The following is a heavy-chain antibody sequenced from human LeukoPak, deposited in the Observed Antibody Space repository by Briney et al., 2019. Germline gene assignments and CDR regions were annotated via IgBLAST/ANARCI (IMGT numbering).Heavy chain of an antibody. CDR1: GYTFTAYY. CDR3: ARSAYCGVDCYYYFDY. CDR2: IKPNSGGT. V-gene: IGHV1-2*02. D-gene: IGHD2-21*02. Sequence: ASVKVSCKASGYTFTAYYMHWVRLAPGEGLEWMGWIKPNSGGTNYVQKFQGRVTMTWDTSISTAYMELSRLSSDDTAVYYCARSAYCGVDCYYYFDYWGQGTLVAVSS. J-gene: IGHJ4*02.